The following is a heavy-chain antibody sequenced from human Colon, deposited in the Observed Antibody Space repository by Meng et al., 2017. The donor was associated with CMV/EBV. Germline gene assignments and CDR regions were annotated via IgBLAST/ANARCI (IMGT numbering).Heavy chain of an antibody. V-gene: IGHV1-69*04. CDR2: IIPLLGIA. Sequence: SVKVSCKASGDTFSSYTISWVRQAPGQGLEWMGRIIPLLGIATYAQRFQGRITITADKSTSTAYMELSSLRSEDTAVYYCARDLVFELFWNYAGLDYWGQGTLVTVSS. CDR1: GDTFSSYT. J-gene: IGHJ4*02. CDR3: ARDLVFELFWNYAGLDY. D-gene: IGHD1-7*01.